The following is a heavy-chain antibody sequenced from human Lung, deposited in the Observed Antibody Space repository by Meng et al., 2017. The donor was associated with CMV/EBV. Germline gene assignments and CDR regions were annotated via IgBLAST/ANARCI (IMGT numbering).Heavy chain of an antibody. D-gene: IGHD2-21*02. V-gene: IGHV4-4*01. CDR2: IYHSRNN. CDR1: GASSSTRNW. J-gene: IGHJ4*02. Sequence: VHLQRPGPRLVQAETTLSSLWADCGASSSTRNWWSCDPQPQGKGLEWNRKIYHSRNNNYTPYLQSRVTISADKNKTPFNLNLSSVTDADTDEYSCARVVTAVWGYYFDYWGQGTLVTVSS. CDR3: ARVVTAVWGYYFDY.